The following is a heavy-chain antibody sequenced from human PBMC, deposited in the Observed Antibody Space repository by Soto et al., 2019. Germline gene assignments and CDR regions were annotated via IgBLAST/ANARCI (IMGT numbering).Heavy chain of an antibody. V-gene: IGHV3-30*18. CDR2: ISYDGILK. J-gene: IGHJ6*02. D-gene: IGHD3-10*01. Sequence: GGSLRLSCEASGFTFSAFGMHWVRQAPGKGLEWVAIISYDGILKYYADPVKGRFTISRDTSKSALYLQMNSLRPEDTAVYYCAKDFKISGGHYGSLNYYYGMDVWGQGTTVTVSS. CDR3: AKDFKISGGHYGSLNYYYGMDV. CDR1: GFTFSAFG.